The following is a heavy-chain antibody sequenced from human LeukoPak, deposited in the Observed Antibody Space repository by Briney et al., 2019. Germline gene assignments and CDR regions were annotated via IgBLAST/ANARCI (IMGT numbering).Heavy chain of an antibody. CDR2: INPNSGGP. D-gene: IGHD2-2*01. CDR1: GYTFTSYH. J-gene: IGHJ3*02. CDR3: ARQPSFDAIDI. V-gene: IGHV1-2*02. Sequence: GASVRVSFKASGYTFTSYHLHWVRQAPGQGPEWMGWINPNSGGPNYAQEFQGRVTMTRDTSISTAYMELSRLRSDDTAVYYCARQPSFDAIDIWGQGTMVTVSS.